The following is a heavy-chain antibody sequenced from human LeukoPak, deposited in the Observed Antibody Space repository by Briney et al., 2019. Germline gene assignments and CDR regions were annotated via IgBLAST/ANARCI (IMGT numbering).Heavy chain of an antibody. CDR3: ARDDGGALDVFDV. CDR1: GFIFSSYS. J-gene: IGHJ3*01. CDR2: ISSSSTYI. V-gene: IGHV3-21*01. D-gene: IGHD4-23*01. Sequence: PGGTLRLSCAASGFIFSSYSMNWVRQAPGKGLEWVSSISSSSTYIYYADSLKGRFIIYGDNAKNSLYVQMNSLRAEDTAVYYCARDDGGALDVFDVWGQGTMVTVSS.